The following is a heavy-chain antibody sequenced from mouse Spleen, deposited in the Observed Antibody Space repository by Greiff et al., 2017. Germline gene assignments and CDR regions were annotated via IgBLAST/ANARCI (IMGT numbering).Heavy chain of an antibody. CDR1: GFTFSDYY. D-gene: IGHD4-1*01. CDR2: ISNGGGST. Sequence: DVQLVESGGGLVQPGGSLKLSCATSGFTFSDYYMYWVRQTPEKRLEWVAYISNGGGSTYYPDTVKGRFTISRDNAKNTLYLQMSRLKSEDTAMYYCARQPLTGYYFDYWGQGTTLTVSS. V-gene: IGHV5-12*02. J-gene: IGHJ2*01. CDR3: ARQPLTGYYFDY.